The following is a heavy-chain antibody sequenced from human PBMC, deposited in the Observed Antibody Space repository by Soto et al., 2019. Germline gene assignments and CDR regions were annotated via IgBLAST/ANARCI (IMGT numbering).Heavy chain of an antibody. CDR3: ARDSLYYDILTGYYYYGMDV. J-gene: IGHJ6*02. V-gene: IGHV1-46*03. CDR1: GYTFTSYY. D-gene: IGHD3-9*01. Sequence: WASVKVSCKASGYTFTSYYMHWVRQAPGQGLEWMGIINPSGGSTSYAQKIQGRVTMTRDTSTSTVYMKLRSLRYEDTAVYYCARDSLYYDILTGYYYYGMDVWGQGTTVTVSS. CDR2: INPSGGST.